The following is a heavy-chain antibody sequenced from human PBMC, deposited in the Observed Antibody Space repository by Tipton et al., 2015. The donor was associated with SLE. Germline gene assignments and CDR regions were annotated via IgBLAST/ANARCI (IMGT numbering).Heavy chain of an antibody. CDR3: ARGQDSSSAAEEYFDL. Sequence: TLSLTCAVYGGSFSGYYWSWIRQPPGKGLEWIGEINHSGSTNYNPSLKSRVTISVDTSKNQFSLKLSSVTAADTAVYYCARGQDSSSAAEEYFDLWGRGTLGTVSS. D-gene: IGHD2-15*01. J-gene: IGHJ2*01. CDR2: INHSGST. CDR1: GGSFSGYY. V-gene: IGHV4-34*01.